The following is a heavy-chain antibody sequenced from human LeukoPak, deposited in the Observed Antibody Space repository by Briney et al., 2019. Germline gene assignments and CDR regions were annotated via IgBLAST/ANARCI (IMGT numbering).Heavy chain of an antibody. J-gene: IGHJ4*02. Sequence: GGFLRLSCAASGFTFSSYAMSWVRQAPGRGLEWVSAISGSGGSTYYADSVKGRFTISRDNSKNTLYLQMNSLRAEDTAVYYCAKSSGSWSRSDFDYWGQGTLVTVSS. CDR3: AKSSGSWSRSDFDY. D-gene: IGHD6-13*01. V-gene: IGHV3-23*01. CDR2: ISGSGGST. CDR1: GFTFSSYA.